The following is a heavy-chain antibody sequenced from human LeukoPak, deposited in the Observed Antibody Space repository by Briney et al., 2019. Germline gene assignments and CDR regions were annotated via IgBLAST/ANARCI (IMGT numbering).Heavy chain of an antibody. CDR1: GFTFSSYE. Sequence: GGSLRLSCAASGFTFSSYEMNWVRQARGKGLEWVSYIRSSGSNIYYADCVEGRFTLSRDNAKHSLYLQMNSLRAEDTAVYYCAELGITMIGGVWGKGTTVTISS. J-gene: IGHJ6*04. D-gene: IGHD3-10*02. CDR2: IRSSGSNI. V-gene: IGHV3-48*03. CDR3: AELGITMIGGV.